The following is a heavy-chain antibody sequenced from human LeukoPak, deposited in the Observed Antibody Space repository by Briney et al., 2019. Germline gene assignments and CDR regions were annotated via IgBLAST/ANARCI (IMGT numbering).Heavy chain of an antibody. CDR2: INHSGST. D-gene: IGHD6-13*01. J-gene: IGHJ5*01. CDR3: ARGMGSSSWFDY. CDR1: GGSLSYYY. Sequence: PSETLSLTCAVYGGSLSYYYWSWIRQPPGKGLEWIGEINHSGSTNYNPSLKSRVTISVDTSKNQFSLKLSSVTAADTAVYYCARGMGSSSWFDYWGQGTLVTVSS. V-gene: IGHV4-34*01.